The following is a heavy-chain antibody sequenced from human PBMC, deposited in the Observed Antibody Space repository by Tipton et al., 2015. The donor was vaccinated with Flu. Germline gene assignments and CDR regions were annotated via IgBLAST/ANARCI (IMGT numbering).Heavy chain of an antibody. Sequence: SLRLSCAASGFTFSSYEMNWVRQAPGKGLEWVSYISSSGSTIYYADSVKGRFTISRDNAKNSLYLQMNSLRAEDTAVYYCARDRGGYDCVWGSYCGMDVWGQGTTVPVSS. CDR3: ARDRGGYDCVWGSYCGMDV. J-gene: IGHJ6*02. CDR1: GFTFSSYE. CDR2: ISSSGSTI. D-gene: IGHD3-16*01. V-gene: IGHV3-48*03.